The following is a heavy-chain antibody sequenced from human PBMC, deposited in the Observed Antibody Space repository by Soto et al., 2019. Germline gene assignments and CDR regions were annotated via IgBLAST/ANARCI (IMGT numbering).Heavy chain of an antibody. J-gene: IGHJ4*02. V-gene: IGHV3-7*02. CDR3: ARGRPRYSSSWYYFDY. Sequence: GGSLRLSCAASGFTFSSYWMSWVRQAPGKGLEWVANIKQDGSEKYYVDSVKGRFTISRDNAKNSLYLQMNSLRAEDTAVYYCARGRPRYSSSWYYFDYWGQGTLVTVSS. D-gene: IGHD6-13*01. CDR2: IKQDGSEK. CDR1: GFTFSSYW.